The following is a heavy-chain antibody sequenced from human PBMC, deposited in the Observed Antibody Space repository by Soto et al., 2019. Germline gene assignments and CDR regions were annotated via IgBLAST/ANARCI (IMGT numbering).Heavy chain of an antibody. CDR1: GGSISSSSYY. D-gene: IGHD5-12*01. CDR3: ARRRDSGYDYSSGWYFDY. V-gene: IGHV4-39*07. J-gene: IGHJ4*02. Sequence: SETLSLTCTVSGGSISSSSYYWGWIRQPPGKGLEWIGSIYYSGSTYYNPSLKSRVTISVDTSKNQFSLKLSSVTAADTAVYYCARRRDSGYDYSSGWYFDYWGQGTLVTVSS. CDR2: IYYSGST.